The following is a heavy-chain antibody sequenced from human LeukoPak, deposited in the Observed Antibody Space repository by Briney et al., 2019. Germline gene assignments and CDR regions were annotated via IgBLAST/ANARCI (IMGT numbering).Heavy chain of an antibody. J-gene: IGHJ4*02. CDR2: IKKDGSQK. CDR1: GFTFSRFW. CDR3: TRVFGGYDVSDY. Sequence: GGSLRLSCAASGFTFSRFWMSWVRQAPGRGLEWVANIKKDGSQKYYVDSVEGRFTISRDNAKNSLYLQMDSLRVDDTAVYYCTRVFGGYDVSDYWGQGTLVTVSS. V-gene: IGHV3-7*03. D-gene: IGHD3-3*01.